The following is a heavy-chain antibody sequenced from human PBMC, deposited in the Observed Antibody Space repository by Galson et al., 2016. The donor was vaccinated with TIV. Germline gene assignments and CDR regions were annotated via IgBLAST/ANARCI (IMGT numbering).Heavy chain of an antibody. J-gene: IGHJ3*02. CDR3: AKDRITFIFRGAFDM. CDR1: GFTFSDYA. Sequence: SLRLSCAASGFTFSDYAMSWVRQAPGKGLEWLSVISAKYDNAKYADSVKGRFTISRDNSKSTLYLQLDSLRADDTAISYCAKDRITFIFRGAFDMWGQGTMVTVSS. D-gene: IGHD2/OR15-2a*01. CDR2: ISAKYDNA. V-gene: IGHV3-23*01.